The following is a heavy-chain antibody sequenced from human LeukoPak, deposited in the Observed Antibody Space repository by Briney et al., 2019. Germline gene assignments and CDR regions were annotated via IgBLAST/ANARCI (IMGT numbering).Heavy chain of an antibody. V-gene: IGHV1-18*01. D-gene: IGHD1-26*01. CDR3: ARVVGATDYYYYYMDV. Sequence: ASVKVSCKASGYTFTNYGISWVRQAPGQGLEWMGWISAYNGYTNYAQKLQGRVTMTTDTSTSTAYMELRSLRSDDTAVYYCARVVGATDYYYYYMDVWGKGTTVTVSS. CDR1: GYTFTNYG. J-gene: IGHJ6*03. CDR2: ISAYNGYT.